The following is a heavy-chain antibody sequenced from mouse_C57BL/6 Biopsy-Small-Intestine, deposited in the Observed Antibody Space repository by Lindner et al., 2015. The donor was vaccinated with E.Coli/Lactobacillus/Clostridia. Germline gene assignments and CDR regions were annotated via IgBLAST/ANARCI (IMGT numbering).Heavy chain of an antibody. CDR1: GYTFTEYT. CDR3: ARHEEDWGRFAY. Sequence: VQLQESGAELVKPGASVKLSCKASGYTFTEYTIHWVKQRSGQGLEWIGWFYPGSGSIKYNEKFKDKATLTADKSSITVYLELSRLTSEDSAVYFCARHEEDWGRFAYWGQGTLVTVSA. D-gene: IGHD4-1*01. CDR2: FYPGSGSI. V-gene: IGHV1-62-2*01. J-gene: IGHJ3*01.